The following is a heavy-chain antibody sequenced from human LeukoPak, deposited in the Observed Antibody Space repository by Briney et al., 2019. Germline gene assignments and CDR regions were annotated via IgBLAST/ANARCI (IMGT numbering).Heavy chain of an antibody. Sequence: ASVKVSCKASGYTFTSYYMHWVRQAPGQGLEWMGIINPSGGSTSYAQKFQGRVTMTRDTSTSTVYMELSSLRSEDTAVYYCARDRVGATRRAGLAFDYWGQGTLVTVSS. CDR3: ARDRVGATRRAGLAFDY. CDR1: GYTFTSYY. V-gene: IGHV1-46*01. CDR2: INPSGGST. D-gene: IGHD1-26*01. J-gene: IGHJ4*02.